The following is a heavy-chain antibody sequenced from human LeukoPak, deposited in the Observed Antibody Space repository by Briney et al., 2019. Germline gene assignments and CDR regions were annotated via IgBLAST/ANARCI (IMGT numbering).Heavy chain of an antibody. CDR3: ARVRGARDFWSGYHYYYYMDV. J-gene: IGHJ6*03. V-gene: IGHV4-34*01. CDR2: INHSGST. CDR1: GGSFSGYY. D-gene: IGHD3-3*01. Sequence: PSETLSLTCAVYGGSFSGYYWSWIRQPPGKGLEWIGEINHSGSTNYNPSLKSRVTISVDTSKNQFSLKLSSVTAADTAVYYCARVRGARDFWSGYHYYYYMDVRGKGATVTVSS.